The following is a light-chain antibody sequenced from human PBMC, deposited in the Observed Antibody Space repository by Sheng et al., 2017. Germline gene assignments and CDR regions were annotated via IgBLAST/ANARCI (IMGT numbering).Light chain of an antibody. V-gene: IGKV3-15*01. Sequence: ETVMTQSPATLSVSPGERVTLSCRASQSVSSNLAWYQQKPGQAPRLLIYGASTRATGIPARFSGSGSGTEFTLTISSLQSEDFAVYYCQQYNNWPRTF. CDR3: QQYNNWPRT. J-gene: IGKJ1*01. CDR1: QSVSSN. CDR2: GAS.